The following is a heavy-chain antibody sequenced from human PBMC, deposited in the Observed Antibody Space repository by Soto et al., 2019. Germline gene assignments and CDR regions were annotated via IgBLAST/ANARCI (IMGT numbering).Heavy chain of an antibody. J-gene: IGHJ4*02. CDR1: GFTCTTYY. CDR2: IDPSGGST. Sequence: SVKVSCKTSGFTCTTYYIHCVLQSPVQGREWMGMIDPSGGSTTYAQKFQGRITMTSDMSTSTVYMELSSLRSEDTAVYYCARVPYDTTGYYAFWGQGTLVTVSS. D-gene: IGHD3-22*01. V-gene: IGHV1-46*01. CDR3: ARVPYDTTGYYAF.